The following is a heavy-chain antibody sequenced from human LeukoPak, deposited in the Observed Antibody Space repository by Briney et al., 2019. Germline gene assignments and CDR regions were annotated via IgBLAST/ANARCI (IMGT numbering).Heavy chain of an antibody. D-gene: IGHD5-12*01. CDR1: GFTVSSNY. CDR2: IYSGGST. V-gene: IGHV3-66*02. J-gene: IGHJ4*02. CDR3: ARGAENGYSGYDW. Sequence: PGGSLRLSCAASGFTVSSNYMSWVRQAPGKGLEWVSVIYSGGSTYYADSVKGRFTISRDNSKNTLYLQMNSLRAEDTAVYYCARGAENGYSGYDWWGQGTLVTVSS.